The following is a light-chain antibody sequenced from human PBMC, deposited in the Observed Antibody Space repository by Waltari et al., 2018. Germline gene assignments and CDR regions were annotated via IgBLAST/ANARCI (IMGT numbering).Light chain of an antibody. J-gene: IGLJ3*02. CDR1: SGSLINHY. Sequence: FMLTQPHSVSESPGKTVTISCTRSSGSLINHYVQWFQQRPDSSPTTVIYEDNQRPPDVPDRVSCSIDSSYNSASVTISGLKTDDEADYGCQSYDSSQWVFGGGTKLTVL. CDR3: QSYDSSQWV. CDR2: EDN. V-gene: IGLV6-57*01.